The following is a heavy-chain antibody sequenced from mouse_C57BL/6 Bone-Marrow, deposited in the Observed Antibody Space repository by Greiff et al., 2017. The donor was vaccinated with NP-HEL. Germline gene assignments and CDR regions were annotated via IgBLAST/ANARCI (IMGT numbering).Heavy chain of an antibody. Sequence: EVQLQQSGPELVKPGASVKISCKASGYTFTDYYMNWVKQSHGKSLEWIGDINPNNGGTSYNQKFKGKATLTVDKSSSTAYMELRRLTSEDSAVYYCAELGRTGYFDVWGTGTTVTVSS. V-gene: IGHV1-26*01. CDR2: INPNNGGT. CDR3: AELGRTGYFDV. CDR1: GYTFTDYY. J-gene: IGHJ1*03. D-gene: IGHD4-1*01.